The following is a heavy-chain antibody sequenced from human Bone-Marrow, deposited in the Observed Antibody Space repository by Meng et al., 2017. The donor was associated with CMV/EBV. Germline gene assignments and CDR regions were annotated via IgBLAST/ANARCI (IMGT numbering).Heavy chain of an antibody. CDR3: ARMWELQGAFDY. Sequence: GSLRLSCTVSGYSISSGYYWGWIRQPPGKGLERIGSIYHSGSTYYNPSLKSRVTISVDTSKNQFSLKLSSVTAADTAVYYCARMWELQGAFDYWGQGTLVTVSS. V-gene: IGHV4-38-2*02. CDR1: GYSISSGYY. CDR2: IYHSGST. J-gene: IGHJ4*02. D-gene: IGHD1-26*01.